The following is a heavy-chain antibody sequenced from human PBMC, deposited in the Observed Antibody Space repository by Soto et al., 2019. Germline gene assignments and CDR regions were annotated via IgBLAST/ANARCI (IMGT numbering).Heavy chain of an antibody. CDR1: GGSISSYY. V-gene: IGHV4-59*01. CDR3: ARGGVAARPLSFDY. D-gene: IGHD6-6*01. CDR2: IYYSGST. Sequence: SETLSLTCTVSGGSISSYYWGWIRQPPGKGLEWIGYIYYSGSTNYNPSLKSRVTISVDTSKNQFSLNLSSVTAADTAVYYCARGGVAARPLSFDYWGQGTLVTVSS. J-gene: IGHJ4*02.